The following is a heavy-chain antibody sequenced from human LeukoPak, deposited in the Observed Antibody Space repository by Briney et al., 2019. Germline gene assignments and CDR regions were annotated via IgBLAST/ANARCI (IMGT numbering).Heavy chain of an antibody. CDR3: ARRGYCSSTSCYYFDY. CDR2: IKQDGSDK. V-gene: IGHV3-7*01. CDR1: GFTFSSYW. D-gene: IGHD2-2*01. J-gene: IGHJ4*02. Sequence: GGSLRLSCAASGFTFSSYWMTWVRQAPWKGLEWVADIKQDGSDKYYVDSVKGRFTISRDNAKNSLYLQMSSLRAEDTAVYYCARRGYCSSTSCYYFDYWGQGTLVTVSS.